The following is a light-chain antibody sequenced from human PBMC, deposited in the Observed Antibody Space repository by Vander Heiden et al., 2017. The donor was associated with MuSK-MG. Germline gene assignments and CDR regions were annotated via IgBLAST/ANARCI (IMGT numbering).Light chain of an antibody. CDR1: QSLLHSNVFNS. V-gene: IGKV2-28*01. CDR2: MGS. J-gene: IGKJ2*01. CDR3: RQILQTPYT. Sequence: EIVMTQSPLSLPVTPGEPASISCKSSQSLLHSNVFNSLDWYLQKPGQSPQLLIYMGSRRASGVPDRISGSGSDTDFTLQINRVEPEDIGVYYCRQILQTPYTFGQGTKLEIK.